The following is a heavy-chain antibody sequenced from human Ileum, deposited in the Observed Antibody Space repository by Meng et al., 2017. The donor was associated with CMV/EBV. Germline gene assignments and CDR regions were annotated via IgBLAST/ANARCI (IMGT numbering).Heavy chain of an antibody. Sequence: QHVHSAPERKKPGASCNVSCKASLFPVTSYGIPWVRQAPGQGLEWMGWISAYTGKTEYPQSLQGRVTMTTAKTTCTAYMELRSLRADDTAVYYCARIQLAPFRGFNYWGQGTLVTVSS. J-gene: IGHJ4*02. CDR3: ARIQLAPFRGFNY. CDR1: LFPVTSYG. V-gene: IGHV1-18*01. CDR2: ISAYTGKT. D-gene: IGHD3-3*02.